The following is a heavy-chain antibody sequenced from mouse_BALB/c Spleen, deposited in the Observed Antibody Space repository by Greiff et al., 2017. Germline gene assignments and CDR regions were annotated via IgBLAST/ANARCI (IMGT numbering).Heavy chain of an antibody. CDR3: AREGYGNYAMDY. CDR2: INPSTGYT. V-gene: IGHV1-7*01. CDR1: GYTFTSYW. D-gene: IGHD2-1*01. Sequence: VQVVESGAELAKPGASVKMSCKASGYTFTSYWMHWVKQRPGQGLEWIGYINPSTGYTEYNQKFKDKATLTADKSSSTAYMQLSSLTSEDSAVYYCAREGYGNYAMDYWGQGTSVTVSS. J-gene: IGHJ4*01.